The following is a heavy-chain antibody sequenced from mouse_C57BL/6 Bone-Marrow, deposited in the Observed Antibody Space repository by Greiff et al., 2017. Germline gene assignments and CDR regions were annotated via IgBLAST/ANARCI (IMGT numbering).Heavy chain of an antibody. V-gene: IGHV1-72*01. CDR3: AREWYYSNCVGWYFDV. CDR2: IDPNSGGT. Sequence: VQLQQPRAELVKPGASVKLSCKASGFTFNSYWMHWVTQRPGRGLEWIGRIDPNSGGTTYNEKFKSKATLTVDKPSSTAYLQLSSLTSEDAAVYYCAREWYYSNCVGWYFDVWGTWATVTASS. D-gene: IGHD2-5*01. CDR1: GFTFNSYW. J-gene: IGHJ1*03.